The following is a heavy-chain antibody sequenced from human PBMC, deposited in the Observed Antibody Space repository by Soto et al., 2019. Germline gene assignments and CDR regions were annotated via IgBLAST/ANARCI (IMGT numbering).Heavy chain of an antibody. CDR3: ASLQGYYYYGMDV. Sequence: GGSLRLSCAASGFTFSSYSMNWVRQAPGKGLEWVPSISSSSSYIYYADSVKGRFTISRDNAKNSLYLQMNSLRAEDTAVYYCASLQGYYYYGMDVWGQGTTVTVSS. CDR1: GFTFSSYS. CDR2: ISSSSSYI. V-gene: IGHV3-21*01. J-gene: IGHJ6*02.